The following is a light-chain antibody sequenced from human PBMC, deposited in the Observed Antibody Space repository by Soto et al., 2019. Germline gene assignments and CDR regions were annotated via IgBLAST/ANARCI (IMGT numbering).Light chain of an antibody. CDR3: QQYLDWPLT. V-gene: IGKV3-15*01. CDR2: DIS. Sequence: DIVMTQSPGTLSVSPGERVTLSCRASQSVTTNLAWYQQKPGQTPRLLIYDISARASGIPGRFSGSGSGTDFTLTISSLQSEDSAVYYCQQYLDWPLTFGGGTKVEI. CDR1: QSVTTN. J-gene: IGKJ4*01.